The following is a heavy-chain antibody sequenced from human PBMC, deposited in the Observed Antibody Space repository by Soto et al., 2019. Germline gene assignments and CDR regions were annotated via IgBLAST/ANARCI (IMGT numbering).Heavy chain of an antibody. CDR3: ARAGGAAAFLRVVPDNWFDP. CDR1: GFTFSSYA. CDR2: ISYDGSNK. J-gene: IGHJ5*02. D-gene: IGHD6-13*01. Sequence: GGSLRLSCAASGFTFSSYAMHWVRQAPGKGLEWVAVISYDGSNKYYADSVKGRFTISRDNSKNTLYLQMNSLRAEDTAVYYCARAGGAAAFLRVVPDNWFDPWGQGTLVTVSS. V-gene: IGHV3-30-3*01.